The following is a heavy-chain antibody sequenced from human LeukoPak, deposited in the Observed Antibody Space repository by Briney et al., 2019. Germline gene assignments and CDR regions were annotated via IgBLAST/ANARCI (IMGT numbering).Heavy chain of an antibody. CDR2: ISYSGST. J-gene: IGHJ4*02. D-gene: IGHD6-19*01. CDR1: GGSISSYY. V-gene: IGHV4-59*01. CDR3: ARDQGYGSGFFDY. Sequence: SETLSLTCTVSGGSISSYYWSWIRQPPGKGPEWIGYISYSGSTNYNPSLKSRVTISVDTSKNQFSLKLSSVTAADTAVYYCARDQGYGSGFFDYWGQGTLVTVSS.